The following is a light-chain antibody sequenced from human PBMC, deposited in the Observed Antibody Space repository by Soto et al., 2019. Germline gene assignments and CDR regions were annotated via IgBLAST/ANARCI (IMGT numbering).Light chain of an antibody. CDR2: GAS. V-gene: IGKV3-15*01. Sequence: EIVVTQSPATLSVSPGERATLSCRASQSVSSNLAWYQQKPGQAPRLLIYGASTRATGIPARFSGSGSGTEFTLTISSLQSEDFAVYYCQQYNNWPITFVQGTRLEIK. CDR1: QSVSSN. J-gene: IGKJ5*01. CDR3: QQYNNWPIT.